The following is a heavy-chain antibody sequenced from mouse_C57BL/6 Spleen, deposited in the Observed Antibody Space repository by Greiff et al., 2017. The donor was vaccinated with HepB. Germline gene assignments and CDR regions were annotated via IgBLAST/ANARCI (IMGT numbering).Heavy chain of an antibody. CDR3: TTWGPLDY. CDR1: GFNIKDDY. CDR2: IDPENGDT. D-gene: IGHD4-1*01. Sequence: EVQLQQSGAELVRPGASVKLSCTASGFNIKDDYMHWVKQRPEQGLEWIGWIDPENGDTEYASKFQGKATITADTSSNTAYLQLSSLTSEDTAVYYCTTWGPLDYWGQGTTLTVSS. V-gene: IGHV14-4*01. J-gene: IGHJ2*01.